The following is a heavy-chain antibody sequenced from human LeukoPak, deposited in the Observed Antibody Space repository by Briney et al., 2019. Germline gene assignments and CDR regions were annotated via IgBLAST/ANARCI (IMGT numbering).Heavy chain of an antibody. D-gene: IGHD3-22*01. CDR1: GFTFDDYG. V-gene: IGHV3-20*04. J-gene: IGHJ6*03. CDR2: IKWNGGST. Sequence: GGSLRLSCAASGFTFDDYGMSWVRQAPGKGLEWVSGIKWNGGSTGYADSVKGRFTISRDNAKNSLYLQMNSLRAEDTALYYCARGVDSSGYYYSRHYYYYMDVWGKGTTVTVSS. CDR3: ARGVDSSGYYYSRHYYYYMDV.